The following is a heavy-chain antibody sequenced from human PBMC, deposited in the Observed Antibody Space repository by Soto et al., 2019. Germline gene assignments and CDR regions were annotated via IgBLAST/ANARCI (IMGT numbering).Heavy chain of an antibody. Sequence: QVQLQESGPGLVKPSETLSLTCTVSGGSVSSGSYHWSWIRQSPGKGPEWIGSIFYSGSTKYSPSLRGRVTISVDTSKDQSSLRLSSVTAADTAVYYCARAKWDLFYFDYWGQGTLVTVSS. V-gene: IGHV4-61*01. CDR1: GGSVSSGSYH. CDR3: ARAKWDLFYFDY. J-gene: IGHJ4*02. CDR2: IFYSGST. D-gene: IGHD1-26*01.